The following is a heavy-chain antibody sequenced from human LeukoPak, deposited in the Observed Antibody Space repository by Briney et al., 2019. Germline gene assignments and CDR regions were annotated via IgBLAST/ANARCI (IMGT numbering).Heavy chain of an antibody. J-gene: IGHJ5*02. D-gene: IGHD3-9*01. CDR2: ISYDGSNK. V-gene: IGHV3-30*03. CDR3: AREDWYRFDP. CDR1: GFTFSSYG. Sequence: PGRSLRLSCAASGFTFSSYGMHWVRQAPGKGLEWVAVISYDGSNKYYADSVKGRFTISRDNSKNSLYLQMNSLRVEDTGVYYCAREDWYRFDPWGQGTLVTVSS.